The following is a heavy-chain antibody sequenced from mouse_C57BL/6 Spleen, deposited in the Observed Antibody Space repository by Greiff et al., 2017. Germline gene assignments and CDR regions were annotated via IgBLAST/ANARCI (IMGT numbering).Heavy chain of an antibody. CDR1: GYTFTSYW. CDR2: IDPSDSET. V-gene: IGHV1-52*01. J-gene: IGHJ4*01. CDR3: ARGGSYYGNTYYAMDY. D-gene: IGHD2-1*01. Sequence: QVQLQQPGAELVRPGSSVKLSCKASGYTFTSYWMHWVKQRPIQGLEWIGNIDPSDSETHYNQKFKDKATLTVDKSSSTAYMQLSSLTSEDSAVYYCARGGSYYGNTYYAMDYWGQGTSVTVSS.